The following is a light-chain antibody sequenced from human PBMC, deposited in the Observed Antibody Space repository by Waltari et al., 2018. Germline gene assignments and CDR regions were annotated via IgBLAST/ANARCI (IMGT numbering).Light chain of an antibody. CDR3: SSYRSSSTPYV. V-gene: IGLV2-14*01. CDR2: DVS. Sequence: QSALTQPASVSGSPGQSITISCTGTNIDVGSYNYVSWFQQHPGKAPKLMIYDVSNRPSGVSNLFSGSKSGNTASLTISGLQAEDEADYYCSSYRSSSTPYVFGTGTKVTVL. CDR1: NIDVGSYNY. J-gene: IGLJ1*01.